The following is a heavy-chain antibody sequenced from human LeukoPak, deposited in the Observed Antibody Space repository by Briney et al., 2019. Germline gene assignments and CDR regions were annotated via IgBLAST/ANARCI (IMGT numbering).Heavy chain of an antibody. V-gene: IGHV4-34*01. J-gene: IGHJ4*02. CDR2: INHSGST. D-gene: IGHD6-6*01. CDR3: ARQYSSSSGPDY. Sequence: PSETLSLTCAVYGGSFSGYYWSWIRQPPGKGLEWIGEINHSGSTNYNPSLKSRVTISVDTSKSQFSLKLSSVTAADTAVYYCARQYSSSSGPDYWGQGTLVTVSS. CDR1: GGSFSGYY.